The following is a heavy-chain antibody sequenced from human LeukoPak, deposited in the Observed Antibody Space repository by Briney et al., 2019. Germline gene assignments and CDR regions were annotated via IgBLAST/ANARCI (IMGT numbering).Heavy chain of an antibody. D-gene: IGHD2-2*01. CDR2: TYYRSKWNK. Sequence: SQTLSLTCAISGDSVSSNSAAWNWIRQSPSRGLEWLGRTYYRSKWNKNYAASVKSRITINPDTSKNHLSLQLNSVTPEDTAVYYCARAYCSSTSCYSGGYNWFDPWGQGTLVTVSS. V-gene: IGHV6-1*01. J-gene: IGHJ5*02. CDR3: ARAYCSSTSCYSGGYNWFDP. CDR1: GDSVSSNSAA.